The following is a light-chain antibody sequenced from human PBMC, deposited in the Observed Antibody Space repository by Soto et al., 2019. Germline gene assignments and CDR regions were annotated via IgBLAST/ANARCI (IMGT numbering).Light chain of an antibody. Sequence: IVLTQSPGTLSLSPGERATLSCRASQSVSSSYLAWYQQKPGQAPRLLIYGASNRATGIPERFSGSGSGTDFTLTISRLEPEDFAVYYCQQYGSSPPITFGQGTRLEIK. CDR2: GAS. V-gene: IGKV3-20*01. CDR1: QSVSSSY. CDR3: QQYGSSPPIT. J-gene: IGKJ5*01.